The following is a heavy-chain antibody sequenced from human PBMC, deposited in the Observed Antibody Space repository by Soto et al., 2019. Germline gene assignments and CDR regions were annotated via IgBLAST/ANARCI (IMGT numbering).Heavy chain of an antibody. CDR3: ARTPLNIAAARKSLLDP. Sequence: SETLSLTCTVSGGSISSSSYYWGWIRQPPGKGLEWIGEINHSGSTNYNPSLKSRVTISVDTSKNQFSLKLSSVTAADTAVYYCARTPLNIAAARKSLLDPWGQGTLVIVSS. CDR2: INHSGST. D-gene: IGHD6-13*01. CDR1: GGSISSSSYY. J-gene: IGHJ5*02. V-gene: IGHV4-39*07.